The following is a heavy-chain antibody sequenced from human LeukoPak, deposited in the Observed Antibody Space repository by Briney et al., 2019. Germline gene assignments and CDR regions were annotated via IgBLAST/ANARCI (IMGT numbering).Heavy chain of an antibody. V-gene: IGHV4-34*01. CDR3: ARLIHYGGNSDY. CDR2: INHSGST. Sequence: SETLSLTCAVYGGSFSGYYWSWIRQPPGKGLEWIGEINHSGSTNYNPSLKSRVTISVDTSKNQFSLKLSSVTAADTAVYYCARLIHYGGNSDYWGQGTLVTVTS. D-gene: IGHD4-23*01. CDR1: GGSFSGYY. J-gene: IGHJ4*02.